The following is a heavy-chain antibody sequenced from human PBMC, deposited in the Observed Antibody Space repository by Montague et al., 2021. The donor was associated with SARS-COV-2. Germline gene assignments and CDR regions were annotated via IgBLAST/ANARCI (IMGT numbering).Heavy chain of an antibody. CDR2: INDRGVTNY. Sequence: SETRSLTCAVYGESFSGFFWSWIRQPPGKGLEWIAEINDRGVTNYNYNPSLRSRVTISADTSKNQFSLKLRSVTAADTAVYYCARWDPQTLTVISLRGKSANDYWGQGTLVTVSS. CDR1: GESFSGFF. D-gene: IGHD4-11*01. CDR3: ARWDPQTLTVISLRGKSANDY. J-gene: IGHJ4*02. V-gene: IGHV4-34*01.